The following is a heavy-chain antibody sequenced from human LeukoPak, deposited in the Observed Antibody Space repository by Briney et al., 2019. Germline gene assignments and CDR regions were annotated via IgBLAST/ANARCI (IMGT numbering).Heavy chain of an antibody. J-gene: IGHJ4*02. D-gene: IGHD2-8*01. CDR2: IIPIFGTA. V-gene: IGHV1-69*13. CDR1: GGTFSSYA. CDR3: ASSDLGYCTNGVCLPIDY. Sequence: SVKVSCKASGGTFSSYAISWVRQAPGQGLEWMGGIIPIFGTAHYAQKFQGRVTITADESTSTAYMELSSLRSEDTAVYYCASSDLGYCTNGVCLPIDYWGQGTLVTVSS.